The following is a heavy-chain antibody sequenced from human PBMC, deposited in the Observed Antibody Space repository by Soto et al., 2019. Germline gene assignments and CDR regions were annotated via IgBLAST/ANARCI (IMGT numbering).Heavy chain of an antibody. J-gene: IGHJ4*02. CDR3: ARDGLVGAIDY. CDR1: GGSISSYY. D-gene: IGHD1-26*01. Sequence: SETLSLTCTVSGGSISSYYWSWIRQPPGKGLEWIGYIYYSGSTNYNPSLKGRVTISVDTSKNQFSLKLSSVTAADTVVYYCARDGLVGAIDYWGQGTLVTVSS. CDR2: IYYSGST. V-gene: IGHV4-59*01.